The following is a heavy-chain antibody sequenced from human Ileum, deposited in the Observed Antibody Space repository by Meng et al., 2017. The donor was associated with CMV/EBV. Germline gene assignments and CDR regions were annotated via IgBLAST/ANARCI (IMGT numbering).Heavy chain of an antibody. Sequence: SETLSLTCTVSGGSISTGDYYWSWIRPPPGKGLEWIAYNYYSGTNYYSPSLKSRVTISVDTSKNQFTLKLSSVTAADTAGYYCARSPARTYSWVAWFDPWGQGTLVTVSS. CDR2: NYYSGTN. J-gene: IGHJ5*02. CDR3: ARSPARTYSWVAWFDP. D-gene: IGHD2-21*01. V-gene: IGHV4-30-4*08. CDR1: GGSISTGDYY.